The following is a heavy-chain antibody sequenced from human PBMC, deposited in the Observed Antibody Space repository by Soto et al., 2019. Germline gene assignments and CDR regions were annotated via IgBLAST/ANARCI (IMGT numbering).Heavy chain of an antibody. CDR1: GYHFPTYW. J-gene: IGHJ6*01. CDR2: IYPGDTDV. V-gene: IGHV5-51*01. D-gene: IGHD5-12*01. CDR3: ARQEHSGYAWYYSYCPMDG. Sequence: GESLKLSCKSSGYHFPTYWIAWMRQMPGTGLEWLGIIYPGDTDVRYSPSFQGRVIISADKSISTALLQWSSLQASDTAMYYCARQEHSGYAWYYSYCPMDGCGQGTAVTVYS.